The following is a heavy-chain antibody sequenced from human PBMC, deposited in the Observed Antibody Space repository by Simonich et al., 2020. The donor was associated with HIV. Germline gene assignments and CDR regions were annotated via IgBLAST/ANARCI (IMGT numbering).Heavy chain of an antibody. CDR3: RIPVAGTSDY. D-gene: IGHD6-19*01. CDR2: IKQDGSEK. Sequence: EVQLVESGGGLVKPGGFLRLSCAASGFTFSSYAMHWVRQAPGKGRGWVDKIKQDGSEKYYVDSVKGRFTISRDNAKNSLYLQMNSLRAEDTAVYYCRIPVAGTSDYWGQGTLVTVSS. V-gene: IGHV3-7*01. J-gene: IGHJ4*02. CDR1: GFTFSSYA.